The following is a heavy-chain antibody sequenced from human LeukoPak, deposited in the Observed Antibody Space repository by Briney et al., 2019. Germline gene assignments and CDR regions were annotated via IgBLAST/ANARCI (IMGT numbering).Heavy chain of an antibody. J-gene: IGHJ4*02. V-gene: IGHV4-34*01. CDR2: INHSGST. CDR3: ARGLVVITKRLDY. Sequence: SETLSLTCAVYGGSFSGYYWSWIRQPPGKGLEWIGEINHSGSTNYNPSLKSRVTISVDTSKNQFSLKLSSVTAADTAVYYCARGLVVITKRLDYWGQGTLVTVSS. D-gene: IGHD3-22*01. CDR1: GGSFSGYY.